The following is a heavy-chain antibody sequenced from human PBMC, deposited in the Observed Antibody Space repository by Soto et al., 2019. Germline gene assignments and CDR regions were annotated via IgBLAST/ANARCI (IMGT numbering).Heavy chain of an antibody. V-gene: IGHV1-18*01. J-gene: IGHJ6*02. Sequence: ASVKVSCKASGYTFTSYGISWVRQAPGQGLEWMGWISAYNGNTNYAQKLQGRVTMTTDTSTSTAYMELRSLRSDDTAVYYCAREMANSSGWFWGSYYYYYGMDVWGQGTTVTVSS. CDR2: ISAYNGNT. CDR3: AREMANSSGWFWGSYYYYYGMDV. D-gene: IGHD6-19*01. CDR1: GYTFTSYG.